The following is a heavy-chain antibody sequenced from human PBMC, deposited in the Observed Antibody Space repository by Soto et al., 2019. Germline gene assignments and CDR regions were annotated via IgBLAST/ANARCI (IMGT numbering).Heavy chain of an antibody. CDR2: ISGSGDKT. J-gene: IGHJ4*02. CDR3: AKDDIVATIDY. V-gene: IGHV3-23*01. D-gene: IGHD5-12*01. CDR1: GFTFRNYA. Sequence: GGSLRLSCAASGFTFRNYAMSWVRQAPGKGLEWVSAISGSGDKTYHADTMKGRFALSGDNSKNTLYLQMNSLRAEDTAVYYCAKDDIVATIDYWGLGTLVTVSS.